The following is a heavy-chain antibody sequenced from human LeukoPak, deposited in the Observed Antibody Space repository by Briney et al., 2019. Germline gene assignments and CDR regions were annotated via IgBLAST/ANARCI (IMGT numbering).Heavy chain of an antibody. J-gene: IGHJ4*02. D-gene: IGHD2-15*01. CDR1: GFTFDDYA. CDR2: ISWNSGSI. CDR3: AKETVGFDY. V-gene: IGHV3-9*01. Sequence: GGSLRLSCAASGFTFDDYAMHWVRQAPGKGLEWVSGISWNSGSIGYADSVKGRFTISRDNAKNSLYLQMNSLRAEDTALYYCAKETVGFDYWGQGTLVTVSS.